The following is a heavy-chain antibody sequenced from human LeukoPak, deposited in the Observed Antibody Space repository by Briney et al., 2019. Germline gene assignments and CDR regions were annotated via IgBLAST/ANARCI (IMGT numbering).Heavy chain of an antibody. Sequence: GGSLRLSCASSGFTFSSYVMSWVRQAPGKGLEWVSAISGSGGSTHYADSVKGRFTISRDNSKNTLYLQMNSLRAEDTAVYYCAKLGAGPYIRRTAFDIWGQGTMVTVSS. CDR3: AKLGAGPYIRRTAFDI. CDR1: GFTFSSYV. CDR2: ISGSGGST. V-gene: IGHV3-23*01. D-gene: IGHD1-14*01. J-gene: IGHJ3*02.